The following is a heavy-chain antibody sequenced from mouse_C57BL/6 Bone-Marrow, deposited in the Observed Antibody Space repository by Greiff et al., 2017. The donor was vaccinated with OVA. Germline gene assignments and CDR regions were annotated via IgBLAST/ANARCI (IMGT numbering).Heavy chain of an antibody. D-gene: IGHD2-4*01. CDR3: ATSTMIPPFAY. J-gene: IGHJ3*01. CDR1: GYTFTSYW. V-gene: IGHV1-64*01. Sequence: QVQLQQPGAELVKPGASVKLSCKASGYTFTSYWMHWVKQGPGQGLEWIGMIHPNSGSTNYNEKFKSKATLTVDKSSSTAYMQLSSLTSEDSAVYYCATSTMIPPFAYWGQGTLVTVSA. CDR2: IHPNSGST.